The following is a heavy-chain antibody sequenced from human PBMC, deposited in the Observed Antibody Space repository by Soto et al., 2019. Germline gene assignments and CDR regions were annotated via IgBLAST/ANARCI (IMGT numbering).Heavy chain of an antibody. Sequence: SETLSLTCTFSVGSISSGGYYCSWIRQHPWKGLEWIGYIYYSGSTYYNPSLKSRVTISVDTSKNQFSLKLSSVTAADTAVYYCARSPPVGRPNGYYYGMVVWGQGTRVTVSX. CDR2: IYYSGST. D-gene: IGHD3-10*01. CDR1: VGSISSGGYY. V-gene: IGHV4-31*03. J-gene: IGHJ6*02. CDR3: ARSPPVGRPNGYYYGMVV.